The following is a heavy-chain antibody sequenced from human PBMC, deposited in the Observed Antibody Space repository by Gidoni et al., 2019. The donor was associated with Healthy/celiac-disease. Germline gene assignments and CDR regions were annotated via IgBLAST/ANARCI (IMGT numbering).Heavy chain of an antibody. J-gene: IGHJ4*02. Sequence: QVQLVQSGAEVKKPGASVKVSCTASGYTFPSYGISWVRQAPGQGLEWMGWISAENGNTNYAQKLQGRVTMTTDTATSTAYMELRSLRSDDTAVYYCARDPEPKGGGFCDYWGQGTLVTVSS. CDR2: ISAENGNT. D-gene: IGHD3-16*01. V-gene: IGHV1-18*01. CDR3: ARDPEPKGGGFCDY. CDR1: GYTFPSYG.